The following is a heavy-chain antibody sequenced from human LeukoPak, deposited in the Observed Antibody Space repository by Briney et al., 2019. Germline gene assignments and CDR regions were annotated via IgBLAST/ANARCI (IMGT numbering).Heavy chain of an antibody. J-gene: IGHJ5*02. V-gene: IGHV5-51*01. CDR1: GYSFTSYW. D-gene: IGHD3-10*01. Sequence: GESLKISCKGSGYSFTSYWIGWVRQMPGKGLEWMGIIYPGDSDTRYSPSFQGQVTISADKSISTAYLQWSSLKASDTAMYYCARQLSMVRGVMVGWFDPWGQGTLVTVSS. CDR2: IYPGDSDT. CDR3: ARQLSMVRGVMVGWFDP.